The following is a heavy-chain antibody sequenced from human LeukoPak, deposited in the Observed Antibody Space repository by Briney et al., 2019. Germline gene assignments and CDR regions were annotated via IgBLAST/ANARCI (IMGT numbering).Heavy chain of an antibody. CDR3: AKSGLNRFDY. J-gene: IGHJ4*02. CDR1: GFTFSNYG. V-gene: IGHV3-30*18. Sequence: GGSLRLSCAASGFTFSNYGMHWVRQAPGKGLEWVALISADGSYKYYADSVKGRFTISRDNSKNTLYLQMNSLRAEDTAVYYCAKSGLNRFDYWGQGALVTVSS. D-gene: IGHD2-15*01. CDR2: ISADGSYK.